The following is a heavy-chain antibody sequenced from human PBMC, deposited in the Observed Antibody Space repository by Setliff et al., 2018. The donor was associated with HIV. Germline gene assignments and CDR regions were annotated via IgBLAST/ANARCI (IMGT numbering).Heavy chain of an antibody. Sequence: SETLSLTCTVSGGSSSSRSYYWGWIRQPPGKGLEWIGSIYYSGTTYYNPSLRGRVTISVDRSRNQFSLTLNSVTAADTATYYCASRGIVVVTMSMPDEFFVHWGHGTLVTVSS. J-gene: IGHJ1*01. D-gene: IGHD2-21*02. CDR3: ASRGIVVVTMSMPDEFFVH. CDR2: IYYSGTT. V-gene: IGHV4-39*01. CDR1: GGSSSSRSYY.